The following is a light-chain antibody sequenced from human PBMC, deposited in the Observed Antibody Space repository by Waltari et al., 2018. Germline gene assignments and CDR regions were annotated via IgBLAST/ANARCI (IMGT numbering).Light chain of an antibody. CDR3: QHYGSSSIT. CDR2: HAS. J-gene: IGKJ5*01. CDR1: QSISSSY. Sequence: DIVLTQSPGTLSLSPGESVTLSCRASQSISSSYVAWYQQKSGQAPRLIMYHASTRATGIPDRFSGRGSVRDFTLTISGLEPEDCAVYYCQHYGSSSITFGQGTRLDIK. V-gene: IGKV3-20*01.